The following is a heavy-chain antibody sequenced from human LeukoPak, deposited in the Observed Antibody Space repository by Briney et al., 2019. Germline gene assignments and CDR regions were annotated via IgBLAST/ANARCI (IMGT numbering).Heavy chain of an antibody. J-gene: IGHJ4*02. CDR2: IWYDGTNK. CDR1: GFSFTSHG. V-gene: IGHV3-30*19. D-gene: IGHD6-19*01. CDR3: ARGRQWSDY. Sequence: GGSLRLSCAASGFSFTSHGMHWVRQAPGKGLEWVAVIWYDGTNKYYADSVKGRFTISRDNSKNTVYLQMNSLRVEDTAVYYCARGRQWSDYWGQGTLVTVSS.